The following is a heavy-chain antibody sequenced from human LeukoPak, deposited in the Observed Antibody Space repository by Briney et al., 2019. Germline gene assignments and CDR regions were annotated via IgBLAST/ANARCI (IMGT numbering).Heavy chain of an antibody. CDR2: ISYDGSNK. CDR1: GFTFSSYG. V-gene: IGHV3-30*18. Sequence: GGSLRLSCAASGFTFSSYGMHWVRQAPGKGLEWVAVISYDGSNKYYADSVKDRFTISRDNSKNTLYLQMNSLRAEDTAVYYCAKDLHYYDSSGYSYWGQGTLVTVSS. D-gene: IGHD3-22*01. J-gene: IGHJ4*02. CDR3: AKDLHYYDSSGYSY.